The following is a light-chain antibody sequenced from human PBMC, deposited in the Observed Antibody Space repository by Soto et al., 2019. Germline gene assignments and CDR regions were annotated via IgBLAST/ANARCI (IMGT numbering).Light chain of an antibody. J-gene: IGLJ1*01. CDR2: EVS. CDR1: SSDVGGYNF. CDR3: SSYTTSSPYL. V-gene: IGLV2-14*01. Sequence: QSALTQPASVSGSPGQSITISCTGTSSDVGGYNFVSWYQHHPGKAPKLMIYEVSNRPSGVSNRFSGSKSGNTASLTISGLQTEDEADYYCSSYTTSSPYLFGTGTKVTVL.